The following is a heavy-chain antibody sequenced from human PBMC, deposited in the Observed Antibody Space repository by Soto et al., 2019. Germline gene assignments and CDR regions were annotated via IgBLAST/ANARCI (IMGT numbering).Heavy chain of an antibody. Sequence: GGSLRLSCAASGFTFSSYSMNWVRQAPGKGLEWASSISSSSSYIYYADSVKGRFTISRDNAKNSLYLQMNSLRAEDAAVYYCAREIGKDIVVVVAADDAFDIWGQGTMVTVSS. D-gene: IGHD2-15*01. CDR1: GFTFSSYS. V-gene: IGHV3-21*01. CDR2: ISSSSSYI. CDR3: AREIGKDIVVVVAADDAFDI. J-gene: IGHJ3*02.